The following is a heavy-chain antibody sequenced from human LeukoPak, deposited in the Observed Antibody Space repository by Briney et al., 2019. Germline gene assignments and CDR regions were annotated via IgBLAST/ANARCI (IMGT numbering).Heavy chain of an antibody. CDR2: IYYSGST. D-gene: IGHD5-12*01. CDR3: AREKSGNFDY. Sequence: SETPSLTCTVSGGSISSSSYYWGWIRQPPGKGLEWIGSIYYSGSTYYNPSLKSRVTISVDTSKNQFSLKLSSVTAADTAVYYCAREKSGNFDYWGQGTLVTVSS. V-gene: IGHV4-39*02. J-gene: IGHJ4*02. CDR1: GGSISSSSYY.